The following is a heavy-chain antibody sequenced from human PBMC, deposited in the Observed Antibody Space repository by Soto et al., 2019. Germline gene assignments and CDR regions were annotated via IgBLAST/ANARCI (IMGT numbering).Heavy chain of an antibody. CDR1: GFTFSNYW. V-gene: IGHV3-7*01. J-gene: IGHJ4*02. D-gene: IGHD6-13*01. CDR3: ARDASPSSSSWYYFDY. Sequence: EVHLLESGGGLVQPGGSLRLSCAASGFTFSNYWMNWVRQAPGKGLEWVANTKQDGSEKYYVDSVKGRFTISRDNAKNSLYLQMDSLTAEDTAVYFCARDASPSSSSWYYFDYWGQGTLVTVSS. CDR2: TKQDGSEK.